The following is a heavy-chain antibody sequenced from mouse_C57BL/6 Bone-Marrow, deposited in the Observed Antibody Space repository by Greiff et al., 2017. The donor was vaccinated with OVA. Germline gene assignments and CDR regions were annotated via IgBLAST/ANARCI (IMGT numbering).Heavy chain of an antibody. V-gene: IGHV1-42*01. CDR1: GYSFTGYY. CDR3: ARGILRVTGFAY. Sequence: VQLQQSGPELVKPGASVKISCKASGYSFTGYYMNWVKQSPEKSLEWIGEINPSTGGTTYTQKFKAKATLTVDKSSSTAYMQLKSLTSEDSAVYYCARGILRVTGFAYWGQGTLVTVSA. CDR2: INPSTGGT. J-gene: IGHJ3*01.